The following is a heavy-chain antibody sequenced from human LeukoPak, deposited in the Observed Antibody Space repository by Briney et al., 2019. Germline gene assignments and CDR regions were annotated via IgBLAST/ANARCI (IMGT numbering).Heavy chain of an antibody. CDR3: GRAQGATDY. CDR2: IYHSGST. CDR1: GYSIRSGHY. V-gene: IGHV4-38-2*01. Sequence: SETLSLTCAVSGYSIRSGHYSGWIRQPPGKGLEWIGSIYHSGSTYYNPSLKSRVTISVDTSKNQFSLKVNSVTAADTAVYYCGRAQGATDYWGQGTLVTVSS. J-gene: IGHJ4*02. D-gene: IGHD1-26*01.